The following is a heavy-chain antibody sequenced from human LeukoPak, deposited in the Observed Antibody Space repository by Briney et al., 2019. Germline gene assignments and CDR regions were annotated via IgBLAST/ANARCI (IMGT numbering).Heavy chain of an antibody. CDR1: GFTFSDYA. D-gene: IGHD3-10*01. J-gene: IGHJ2*01. Sequence: GGSLRLSCVAAGFTFSDYAMSWVRQAPGKGLEWVSSISAISLGGITYYADSVKGRFAISRDSLNNTLSLEMNSLRAEDTAVYYCAKSRRGSAGWYFDLWGRGTLVIVSS. V-gene: IGHV3-23*01. CDR2: ISAISLGGIT. CDR3: AKSRRGSAGWYFDL.